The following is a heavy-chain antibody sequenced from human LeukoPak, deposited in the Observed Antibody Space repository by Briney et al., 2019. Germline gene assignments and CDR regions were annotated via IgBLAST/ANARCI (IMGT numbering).Heavy chain of an antibody. CDR2: IYYSGST. D-gene: IGHD3-10*01. Sequence: SETLSLTCTVSGGSLSSYYWSWIRQPPGKRLEWIGYIYYSGSTNYNPSLKSRVTISVDTSKNQFSLKLSSVTAADTAVYYCARDSPYYYGSGSATYYMDVWGKGTTVTISS. CDR1: GGSLSSYY. J-gene: IGHJ6*03. CDR3: ARDSPYYYGSGSATYYMDV. V-gene: IGHV4-59*01.